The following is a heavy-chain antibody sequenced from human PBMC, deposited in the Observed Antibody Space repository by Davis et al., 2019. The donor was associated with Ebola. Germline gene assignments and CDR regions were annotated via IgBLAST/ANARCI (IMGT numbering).Heavy chain of an antibody. CDR1: GGSFSGYY. CDR2: INHSGST. V-gene: IGHV4-34*01. CDR3: ARGTTVIYYYYYGMDV. J-gene: IGHJ6*02. Sequence: SETLSLTCAVYGGSFSGYYWSWIRQPPGKGLGWIGEINHSGSTNYNPSLKSRVTISVDTSKNQFSLKLSSVTAADTAVYYCARGTTVIYYYYYGMDVWGQGTTVTVSS. D-gene: IGHD4-17*01.